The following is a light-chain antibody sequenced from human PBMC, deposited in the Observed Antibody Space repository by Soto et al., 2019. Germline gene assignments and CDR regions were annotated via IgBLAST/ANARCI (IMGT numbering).Light chain of an antibody. CDR3: QHRSNWPVT. CDR1: QIVSSY. Sequence: IVLTQSPATLSLSPGERATLSCRASQIVSSYLDWYQQKPGQAPRLLIYDASNRATGIPARFSGSGSGTDFTLTISSLEPADFAVYYCQHRSNWPVTVGQGTKVEIK. CDR2: DAS. V-gene: IGKV3-11*01. J-gene: IGKJ1*01.